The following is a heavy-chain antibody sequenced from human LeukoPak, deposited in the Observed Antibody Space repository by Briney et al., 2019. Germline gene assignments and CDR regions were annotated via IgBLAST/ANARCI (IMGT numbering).Heavy chain of an antibody. Sequence: GGSLRLSCAASGFTVSNDYMAWVRQDPGKGLEWVSLIYADGTTFYTDSVKGRFIISRDNSKSTSNLQLNSLRAEDTAVHYCAREGDSRWGELSPWGQGTLVTVSS. D-gene: IGHD3-16*02. CDR2: IYADGTT. CDR3: AREGDSRWGELSP. J-gene: IGHJ1*01. V-gene: IGHV3-66*01. CDR1: GFTVSNDY.